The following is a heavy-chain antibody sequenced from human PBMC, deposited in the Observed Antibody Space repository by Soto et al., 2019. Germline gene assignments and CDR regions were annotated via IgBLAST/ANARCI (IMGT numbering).Heavy chain of an antibody. CDR3: AKGVGLYYFDF. D-gene: IGHD2-15*01. CDR1: GFTFSSYA. Sequence: EVQLLESGGGLVQPGGSLRLSCAASGFTFSSYAMNWVRQTPGKGLEWVSAISGNAISTYYPDSVKGRFTISRDNSQNTLYLQMNSLRGEDTALYYCAKGVGLYYFDFWGQGTLVTVSS. J-gene: IGHJ4*02. CDR2: ISGNAIST. V-gene: IGHV3-23*01.